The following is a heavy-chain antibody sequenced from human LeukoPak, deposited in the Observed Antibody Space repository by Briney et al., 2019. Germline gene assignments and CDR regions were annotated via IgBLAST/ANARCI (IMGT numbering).Heavy chain of an antibody. CDR2: IYSGGST. V-gene: IGHV3-53*01. D-gene: IGHD2-2*02. J-gene: IGHJ4*02. CDR3: ASLRGYCSSTSCYNY. Sequence: GGSLRLSCAASGFTVSSNYMSWVCQAPGKGLEWVSVIYSGGSTYYADSVKGRFTISRDNSKNTLYLQMNSLRAEDTAVCYCASLRGYCSSTSCYNYWGQGTLVTVSS. CDR1: GFTVSSNY.